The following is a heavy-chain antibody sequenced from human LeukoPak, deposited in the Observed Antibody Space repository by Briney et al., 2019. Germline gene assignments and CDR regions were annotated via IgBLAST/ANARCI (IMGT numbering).Heavy chain of an antibody. CDR2: IYPGDSDT. V-gene: IGHV5-51*01. J-gene: IGHJ6*03. Sequence: GESLKISCKASGYSFTNYWIGWVRQMPGKGLDWMGIIYPGDSDTRYSPSFQGQVTMSADKSISTAYLQWSSLKASDTAMYYCARQGPPYSYYYMDVWGKGTTVTVSS. CDR3: ARQGPPYSYYYMDV. CDR1: GYSFTNYW.